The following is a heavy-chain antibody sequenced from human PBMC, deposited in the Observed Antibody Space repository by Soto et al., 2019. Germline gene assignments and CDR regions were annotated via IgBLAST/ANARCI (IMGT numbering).Heavy chain of an antibody. CDR2: IKQDGSEK. D-gene: IGHD3-22*01. J-gene: IGHJ4*02. CDR1: GFPFSTYW. V-gene: IGHV3-7*01. CDR3: ASNRISGYTPFDY. Sequence: LRLSCAASGFPFSTYWMSWVRQAPGKGLEWVANIKQDGSEKYYVDSVKGRFTISRDNAKKTLHLQMNSLRAEDTAVYYCASNRISGYTPFDYWGQGTLVTVSS.